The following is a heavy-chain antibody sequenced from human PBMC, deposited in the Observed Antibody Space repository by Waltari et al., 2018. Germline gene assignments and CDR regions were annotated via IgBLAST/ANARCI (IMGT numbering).Heavy chain of an antibody. CDR3: AHGYSSGWPDY. D-gene: IGHD6-19*01. CDR2: IYWDDDK. J-gene: IGHJ4*02. V-gene: IGHV2-5*02. CDR1: GFSLSTSGVG. Sequence: QITLKESGPTLVKPTQTLTLTCTFSGFSLSTSGVGVGWIRQPPGKALEWLALIYWDDDKRYRPSLRGRLTITKDTSKNQVVLTMTNMDPVDTATYYCAHGYSSGWPDYWGQGTLVTVSS.